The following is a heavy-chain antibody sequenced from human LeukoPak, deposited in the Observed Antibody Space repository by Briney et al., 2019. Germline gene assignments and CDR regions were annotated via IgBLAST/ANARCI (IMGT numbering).Heavy chain of an antibody. J-gene: IGHJ4*02. Sequence: GGSLRLSCAASGFTFSSYSMNWVRQAPGKGLEWVSSISSSSSYIYYADSVKGRFTISRDSAKNSLYLQMNSLRAEDTAVYYCARDARFSGWTRNYFDYWGQGTLVTVSS. V-gene: IGHV3-21*01. CDR2: ISSSSSYI. CDR1: GFTFSSYS. D-gene: IGHD6-19*01. CDR3: ARDARFSGWTRNYFDY.